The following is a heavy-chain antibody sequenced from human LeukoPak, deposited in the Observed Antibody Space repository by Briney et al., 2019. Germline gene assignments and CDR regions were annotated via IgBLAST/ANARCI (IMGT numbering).Heavy chain of an antibody. D-gene: IGHD2-8*02. CDR1: GFTFSSTW. CDR2: INGDGSST. CDR3: ARDVGYGLNY. J-gene: IGHJ4*02. V-gene: IGHV3-74*01. Sequence: PGGSLRLSCATSGFTFSSTWMHWVRHAPGKGLVWVSHINGDGSSTTYADSVKGRFTMSRDNTKNTLYLQRNSLRAEDTAVYYCARDVGYGLNYWGQGTLVTVSS.